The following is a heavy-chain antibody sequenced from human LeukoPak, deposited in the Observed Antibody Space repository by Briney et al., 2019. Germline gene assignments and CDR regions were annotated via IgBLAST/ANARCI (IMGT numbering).Heavy chain of an antibody. CDR2: IYYSGST. J-gene: IGHJ5*01. CDR3: ARHDAIRPNWFDS. Sequence: KPSETLSLTCTVCGGSISSSSYYWAWIRQPPGKGLEWIGSIYYSGSTYYNPSLKSRVTISVDTSKNQFSLKLSSVTAADTAVYYCARHDAIRPNWFDSWGQGTLVTVS. CDR1: GGSISSSSYY. V-gene: IGHV4-39*01.